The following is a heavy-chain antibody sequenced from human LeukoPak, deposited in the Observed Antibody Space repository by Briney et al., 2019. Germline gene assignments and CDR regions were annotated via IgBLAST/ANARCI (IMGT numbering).Heavy chain of an antibody. J-gene: IGHJ4*02. Sequence: SETLSLTXAVYGGSFSGYYWSWIRQPPGKGLEWIGEINHSGSTNYNPSLKSRVTISVDTSRNQFSLKLSSVTAADTAVYYCARGRSPYYDFWSGYSHYFDYWGQGTLVTVSS. CDR2: INHSGST. CDR1: GGSFSGYY. D-gene: IGHD3-3*01. V-gene: IGHV4-34*01. CDR3: ARGRSPYYDFWSGYSHYFDY.